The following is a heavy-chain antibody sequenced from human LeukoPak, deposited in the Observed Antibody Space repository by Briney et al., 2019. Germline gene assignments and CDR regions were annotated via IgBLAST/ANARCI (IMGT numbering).Heavy chain of an antibody. Sequence: SETLSLTCTVSGGSISSYYWSWIRQPPGKGLEWIGYIYYSGSTNYNPSLKSRVTISVDTSKNQFSLKLSSVTAADTAVYYCAGVIADDAFDIWGQGTMVTVSS. V-gene: IGHV4-59*08. CDR1: GGSISSYY. J-gene: IGHJ3*02. D-gene: IGHD6-13*01. CDR3: AGVIADDAFDI. CDR2: IYYSGST.